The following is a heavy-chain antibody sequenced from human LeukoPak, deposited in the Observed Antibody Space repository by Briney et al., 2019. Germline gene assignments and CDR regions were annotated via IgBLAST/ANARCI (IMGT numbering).Heavy chain of an antibody. CDR2: IIPILGIA. CDR3: ARCIVVVPAAPYYYYYMDV. CDR1: GGTFSSYA. D-gene: IGHD2-2*01. J-gene: IGHJ6*03. V-gene: IGHV1-69*04. Sequence: SVKVSCKASGGTFSSYAISWVRQAPGQGLEWMGRIIPILGIANYAQKFQGRVTITADKSTSTAYMELSSPRSEDTAVYYCARCIVVVPAAPYYYYYMDVWGKGTTVTVSS.